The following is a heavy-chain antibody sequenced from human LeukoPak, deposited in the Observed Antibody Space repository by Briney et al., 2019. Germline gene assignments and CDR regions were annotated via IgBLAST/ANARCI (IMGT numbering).Heavy chain of an antibody. CDR2: IDPSDSYT. D-gene: IGHD3-10*01. J-gene: IGHJ3*01. V-gene: IGHV5-10-1*01. Sequence: GESLQIYCKCSGSNFSSQRISGVRQLPGKGLEWMGRIDPSDSYTKYSPSFQGHVTFSSDKSISTAYLQWSSLKAYDSVMYYCASLLWLGSKGCGFDAAYVWGQGTMVTVSS. CDR3: ASLLWLGSKGCGFDAAYV. CDR1: GSNFSSQR.